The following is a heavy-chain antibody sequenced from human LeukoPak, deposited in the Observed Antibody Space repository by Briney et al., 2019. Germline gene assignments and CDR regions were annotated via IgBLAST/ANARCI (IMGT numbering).Heavy chain of an antibody. J-gene: IGHJ5*02. Sequence: EASVKVSCEASGGTFSSYAISWVRQAPGQGLEWMGGIIPIFGTANYAQKFQGRVTITADESTSTAYMELSSLRSEDTAVYYCARGYYGSGSYYNTTNWFDPWGQETLVTVSS. V-gene: IGHV1-69*01. CDR2: IIPIFGTA. D-gene: IGHD3-10*01. CDR3: ARGYYGSGSYYNTTNWFDP. CDR1: GGTFSSYA.